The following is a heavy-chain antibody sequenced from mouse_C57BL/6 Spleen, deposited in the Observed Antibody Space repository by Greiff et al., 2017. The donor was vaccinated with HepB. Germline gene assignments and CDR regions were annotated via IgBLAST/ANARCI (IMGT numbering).Heavy chain of an antibody. D-gene: IGHD3-3*01. CDR2: IYPGSGNT. Sequence: QVQLKESGPELVKPGASVKISCKASGYSFTSYYIHWVKQRPGQGLEWIGWIYPGSGNTKYNEKFKGKATLTADTSSSTAYMQLSSLTSEDSAVYYCARGDEDYAMDYWGQGTSVTVSS. V-gene: IGHV1-66*01. CDR1: GYSFTSYY. CDR3: ARGDEDYAMDY. J-gene: IGHJ4*01.